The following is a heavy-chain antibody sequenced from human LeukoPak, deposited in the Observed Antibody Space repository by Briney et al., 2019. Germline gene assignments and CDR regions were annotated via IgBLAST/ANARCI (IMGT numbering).Heavy chain of an antibody. J-gene: IGHJ6*03. D-gene: IGHD6-6*01. CDR2: IYTSGST. CDR3: ATHSIAARPMFGYYYYYYMDV. CDR1: GGSISSYY. Sequence: SETLSLTCTVSGGSISSYYWSWIRQPAGKGLEWIGRIYTSGSTNYNPSLKSRVTMSVDTSKNQFSLKPSSVTAADTAVYYCATHSIAARPMFGYYYYYYMDVWGKGTTVTVSS. V-gene: IGHV4-4*07.